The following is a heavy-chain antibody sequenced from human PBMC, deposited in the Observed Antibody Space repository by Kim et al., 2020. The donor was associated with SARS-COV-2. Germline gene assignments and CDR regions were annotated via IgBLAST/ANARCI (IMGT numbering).Heavy chain of an antibody. V-gene: IGHV4-59*01. J-gene: IGHJ3*02. D-gene: IGHD3-16*01. Sequence: SETLSLTCTVSGGSISSYYWTWIRQPPGKGLDCIGYISYSGSAIYNPSLKSRLTISIDTSKNQFSLKLSSVTAADTALYYCARVAPYLDYAFDMWGQGTMVTVSS. CDR1: GGSISSYY. CDR2: ISYSGSA. CDR3: ARVAPYLDYAFDM.